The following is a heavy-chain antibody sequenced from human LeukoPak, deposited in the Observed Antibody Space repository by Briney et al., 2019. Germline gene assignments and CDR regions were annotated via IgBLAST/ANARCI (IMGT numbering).Heavy chain of an antibody. CDR3: ARESTRCYGSGSYFSD. V-gene: IGHV1-69*06. D-gene: IGHD3-10*01. CDR2: SIPIFGTA. J-gene: IGHJ4*02. Sequence: SVKVSFKASVGTFSSYAISWVRQAPGQGLEWMGGSIPIFGTASNAQKFQGRVTITADKSTSTAYMELSSLRSEDTAVYYCARESTRCYGSGSYFSDWGQGTLVTVSS. CDR1: VGTFSSYA.